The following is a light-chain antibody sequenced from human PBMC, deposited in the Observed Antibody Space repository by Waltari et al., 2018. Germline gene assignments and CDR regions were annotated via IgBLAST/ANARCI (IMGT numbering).Light chain of an antibody. V-gene: IGLV1-47*01. CDR2: RNN. CDR1: SSNIGTNS. Sequence: QSVLTQPPSASGTPGQRVTISSSGGSSNIGTNSLDWYQQLPGTAPKLLIFRNNQRPSGVPDRFSGSKSGTSASLAISGVRSEDEADYYCAAWDDSLSGNVFGTGTKVTAL. J-gene: IGLJ1*01. CDR3: AAWDDSLSGNV.